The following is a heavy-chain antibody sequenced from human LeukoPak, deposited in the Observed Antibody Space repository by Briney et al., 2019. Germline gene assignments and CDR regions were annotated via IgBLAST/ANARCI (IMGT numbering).Heavy chain of an antibody. CDR2: ISYDGSNK. V-gene: IGHV3-30*09. CDR1: GFTFSSYA. J-gene: IGHJ4*02. D-gene: IGHD3-22*01. Sequence: GRSLRLSCAASGFTFSSYAMHWVRQAPGKGLEWVAVISYDGSNKYYADSVKGRFAISRDNSKNTLYLQVNSLRAEDTAVYYCARARGDSSGYDPNYFEYWGQGTLVTVSS. CDR3: ARARGDSSGYDPNYFEY.